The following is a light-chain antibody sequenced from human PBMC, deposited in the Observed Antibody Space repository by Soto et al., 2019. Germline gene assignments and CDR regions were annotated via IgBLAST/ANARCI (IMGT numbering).Light chain of an antibody. J-gene: IGKJ5*01. CDR1: QSISSW. V-gene: IGKV1-5*01. CDR3: QQYNTYST. CDR2: DAS. Sequence: AVRERVSRWCRASQSISSWLAWYQQKPGKAPNPLIYDASSLKSGVPARFSGSGSGTEFTLTIRSLHPDEFATYYCQQYNTYSTVGQGTRLEIK.